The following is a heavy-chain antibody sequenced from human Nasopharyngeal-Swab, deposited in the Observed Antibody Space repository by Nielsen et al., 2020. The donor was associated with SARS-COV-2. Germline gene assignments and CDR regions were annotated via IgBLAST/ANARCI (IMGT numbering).Heavy chain of an antibody. J-gene: IGHJ5*02. CDR1: GFTFDDYA. CDR3: ARGSSGWQIGWFDP. Sequence: GGSLRLSCAASGFTFDDYAMHWVRQAPGKGLEWVSGISWNSVSIGYADSVKGRFTISRDNAKNSLYLQMNSLRAEDTALYHCARGSSGWQIGWFDPWGQGTLVTVSS. D-gene: IGHD6-19*01. CDR2: ISWNSVSI. V-gene: IGHV3-9*01.